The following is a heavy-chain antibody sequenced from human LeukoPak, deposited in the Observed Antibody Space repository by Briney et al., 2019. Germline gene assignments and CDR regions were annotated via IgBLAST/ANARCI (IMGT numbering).Heavy chain of an antibody. CDR1: GGTFSSYA. D-gene: IGHD5-24*01. Sequence: SVKVSCKASGGTFSSYAISWVRQAPGQGLEWMGRIIPIFGTANYAQKFQGRVTITTDESTSTAYMELSSLRPEDTAVYYCARGFGRWLQLEYFQHWGQGTLVTVSS. J-gene: IGHJ1*01. V-gene: IGHV1-69*05. CDR2: IIPIFGTA. CDR3: ARGFGRWLQLEYFQH.